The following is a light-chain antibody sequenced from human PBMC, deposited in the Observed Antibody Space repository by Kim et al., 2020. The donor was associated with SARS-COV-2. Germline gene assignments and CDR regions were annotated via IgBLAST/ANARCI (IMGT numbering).Light chain of an antibody. J-gene: IGLJ3*02. Sequence: GQPTTPTRPGNSCQAGHQQPAWLPQAQGHPPNLLYYKYHRPSGISGRVSASRSWDTASLTFTDLQPEDGADYYCSAWDSRLSAWVFGGGTQLTVL. CDR2: KY. CDR3: SAWDSRLSAWV. V-gene: IGLV10-54*04. CDR1: SCQAGHQQ.